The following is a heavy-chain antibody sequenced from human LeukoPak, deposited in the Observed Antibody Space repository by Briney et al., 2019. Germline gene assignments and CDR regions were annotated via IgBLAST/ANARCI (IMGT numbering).Heavy chain of an antibody. CDR3: AKDSASFIVVVPAAPRNYYYGMDV. CDR2: IRWNSGSI. V-gene: IGHV3-9*01. CDR1: GFTFDDYA. J-gene: IGHJ6*02. Sequence: GRSLRLSCAASGFTFDDYAMHWVRQAPGKGLEWVSGIRWNSGSIGYADSVKGRFTISRDNAKNSLYLQMNSLRAEDTALYYCAKDSASFIVVVPAAPRNYYYGMDVWGQGTTVTVSS. D-gene: IGHD2-2*01.